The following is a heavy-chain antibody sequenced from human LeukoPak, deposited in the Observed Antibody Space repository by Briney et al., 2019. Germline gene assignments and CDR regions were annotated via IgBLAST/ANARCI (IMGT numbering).Heavy chain of an antibody. Sequence: GGSLRLSCAASGNTFSSYGMHWVRQAPGKGLEWVAVIAHDGSLKFYADSVKGRFTISRDNSRNTVYLQMNTLTSEDSGVYSCAKESLGRGSSYGSYFDYCGQGTLVTVSS. D-gene: IGHD1-26*01. CDR2: IAHDGSLK. V-gene: IGHV3-30*18. CDR3: AKESLGRGSSYGSYFDY. J-gene: IGHJ4*02. CDR1: GNTFSSYG.